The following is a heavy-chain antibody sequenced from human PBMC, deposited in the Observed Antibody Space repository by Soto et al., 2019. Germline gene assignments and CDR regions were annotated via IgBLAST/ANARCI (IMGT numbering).Heavy chain of an antibody. V-gene: IGHV3-64D*09. CDR3: VKASGSYYYYYYYMDV. Sequence: GESLKISCSASGFTFSSYAMHWVRQAPGKGLEYVSAISSNGGSTYYADSVKGRFTISRDNSKNTLYLQMSSLRAEDTAVYYCVKASGSYYYYYYYMDVWGKGTTVTVSS. CDR2: ISSNGGST. CDR1: GFTFSSYA. J-gene: IGHJ6*03. D-gene: IGHD1-26*01.